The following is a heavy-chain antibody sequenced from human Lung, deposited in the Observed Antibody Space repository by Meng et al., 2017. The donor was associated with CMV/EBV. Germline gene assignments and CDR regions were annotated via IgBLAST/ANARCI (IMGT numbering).Heavy chain of an antibody. D-gene: IGHD1-14*01. CDR3: ALFTGSWFDP. CDR2: IYWDADK. CDR1: GVSLSTSEVG. Sequence: QIPLQESGPTLVKPTQTLTLTCTVSGVSLSTSEVGVGWLRQPQGKALEWLAVIYWDADKRYSPSLKSRLTIAKDNSKNQVVLTLTNMDPVDTATYYCALFTGSWFDPWGQGTLVTVSS. V-gene: IGHV2-5*02. J-gene: IGHJ5*02.